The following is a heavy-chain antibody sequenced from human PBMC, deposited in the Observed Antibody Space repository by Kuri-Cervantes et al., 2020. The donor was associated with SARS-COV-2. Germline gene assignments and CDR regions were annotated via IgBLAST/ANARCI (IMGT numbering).Heavy chain of an antibody. CDR3: ASTSFVDIVATSEYYYYYYYMDV. D-gene: IGHD5-12*01. CDR2: ISSNGGST. CDR1: GFTFSSYA. Sequence: GGSLRLSCAASGFTFSSYAMHWVRQAPGKGLEYVSAISSNGGSTYYADSVKGRFTISRDNSKNTLYLQMGSLRAEDMAVYYCASTSFVDIVATSEYYYYYYYMDVWGKGTTVTVSS. J-gene: IGHJ6*03. V-gene: IGHV3-64*02.